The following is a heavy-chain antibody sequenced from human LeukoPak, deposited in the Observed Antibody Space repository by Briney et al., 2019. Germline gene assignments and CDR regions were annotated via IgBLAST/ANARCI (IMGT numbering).Heavy chain of an antibody. V-gene: IGHV1-69*05. CDR1: GGTFSSYA. CDR2: IIPIFGTA. CDR3: ARGYYYDSSGYYYFQH. J-gene: IGHJ1*01. D-gene: IGHD3-22*01. Sequence: SVKVSCKTSGGTFSSYAISWVRQAPGQGLEWMGRIIPIFGTANYAQKFQGRVTITTDESTSTAYMELSSLRSEDTAVYYCARGYYYDSSGYYYFQHWGQGTLVTVSS.